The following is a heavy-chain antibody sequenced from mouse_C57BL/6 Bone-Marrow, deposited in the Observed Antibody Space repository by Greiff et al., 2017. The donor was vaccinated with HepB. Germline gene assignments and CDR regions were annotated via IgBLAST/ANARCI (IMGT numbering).Heavy chain of an antibody. CDR3: ARGFYYGNFDV. J-gene: IGHJ1*03. D-gene: IGHD2-1*01. Sequence: LKESGAELARPGASVKLSCKASGYTFTSYGISWVKQRTGQGLEWIGEIYPRSGNTYYNEKFKGKATLTADKSSSTAYMELRSLTSEDSAVYFCARGFYYGNFDVWGTGTTVTVSS. CDR1: GYTFTSYG. V-gene: IGHV1-81*01. CDR2: IYPRSGNT.